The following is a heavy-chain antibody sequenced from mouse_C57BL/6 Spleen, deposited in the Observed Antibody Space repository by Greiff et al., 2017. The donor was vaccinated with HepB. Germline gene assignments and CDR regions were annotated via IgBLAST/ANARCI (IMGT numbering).Heavy chain of an antibody. CDR3: AKEITTVVAPYAMDY. D-gene: IGHD1-1*01. V-gene: IGHV1-72*01. J-gene: IGHJ4*01. CDR1: GYTFTSYW. Sequence: QVQLQQPGAELVKPGASVKLSCKASGYTFTSYWMHWVKQRPGRGLEWIGRIDPDSGGTKYNEKFKSKATLTVDKPSSTAYMQLSSLTSEDSAVYYCAKEITTVVAPYAMDYWGQGTSVTVSS. CDR2: IDPDSGGT.